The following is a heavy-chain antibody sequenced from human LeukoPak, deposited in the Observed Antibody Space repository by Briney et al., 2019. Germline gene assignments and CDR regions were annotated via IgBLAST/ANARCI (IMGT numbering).Heavy chain of an antibody. D-gene: IGHD2-2*01. CDR1: GVSISSSSYY. Sequence: PSETLSLTCTVSGVSISSSSYYWGWIRQPPGKGLEWSGSIYYSGSTYYNPSLKSRVTISVDTSKNQFSLKLSSVTAADTAVYYCARQLGYCSSTSCYADKVDYWGQGTLVTVSS. J-gene: IGHJ4*02. V-gene: IGHV4-39*01. CDR3: ARQLGYCSSTSCYADKVDY. CDR2: IYYSGST.